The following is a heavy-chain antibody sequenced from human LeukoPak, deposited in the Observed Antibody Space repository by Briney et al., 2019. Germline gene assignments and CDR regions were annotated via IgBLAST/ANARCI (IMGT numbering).Heavy chain of an antibody. Sequence: GASVKVSCKASGYTFTSYDINWVRQATGQGLEWMGIINPSGGSTSYAQKFQGRVTMTRDMSTSTVYMELSSLRSEDTAVYYCARDYYDSSGLPDAFDIWGQGTMVTVSS. J-gene: IGHJ3*02. CDR2: INPSGGST. D-gene: IGHD3-22*01. CDR1: GYTFTSYD. CDR3: ARDYYDSSGLPDAFDI. V-gene: IGHV1-46*01.